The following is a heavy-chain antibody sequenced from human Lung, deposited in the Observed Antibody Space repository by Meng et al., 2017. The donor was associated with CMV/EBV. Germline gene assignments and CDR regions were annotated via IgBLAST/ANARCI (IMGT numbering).Heavy chain of an antibody. CDR1: GGSFSGYC. D-gene: IGHD5-18*01. J-gene: IGHJ6*02. Sequence: SETLSLXXAVYGGSFSGYCWSWIRQSPGKGLEWIGEINHTGSTNYNPSLRSRVTISVDTSKNQFSLKLNSVTAADTAVYYCARRGKPTAMFTFGPPRYHYGLDVWGQRTTVTVSS. V-gene: IGHV4-34*01. CDR3: ARRGKPTAMFTFGPPRYHYGLDV. CDR2: INHTGST.